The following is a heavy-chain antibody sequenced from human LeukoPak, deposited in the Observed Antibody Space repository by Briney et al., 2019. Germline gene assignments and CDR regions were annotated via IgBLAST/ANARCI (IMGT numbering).Heavy chain of an antibody. V-gene: IGHV3-48*01. Sequence: GGSLRLSCAASGFTFSSYSMNWVRQAPGKGLEWVSYISSSSSTIYYADSVKGRFTVSRDNSKNTVFLQMNDLTIEDTAIYYCAKRYSDGGFDPWGQGTLVTVSS. J-gene: IGHJ5*02. CDR1: GFTFSSYS. D-gene: IGHD3-10*01. CDR2: ISSSSSTI. CDR3: AKRYSDGGFDP.